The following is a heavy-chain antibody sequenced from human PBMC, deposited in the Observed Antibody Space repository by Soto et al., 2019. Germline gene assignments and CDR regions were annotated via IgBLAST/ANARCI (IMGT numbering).Heavy chain of an antibody. CDR1: GYTFTSYG. CDR3: ARYSSSGYYRLPAY. CDR2: ISAYNGNT. V-gene: IGHV1-18*04. Sequence: DSVQVSCEASGYTFTSYGISWVRQAPGQGLEWMGWISAYNGNTNYAQKLQGRVTITADEFTSTAYMELSSLRSEDTAVYYCARYSSSGYYRLPAYWGQGTLVTVSS. J-gene: IGHJ4*02. D-gene: IGHD3-22*01.